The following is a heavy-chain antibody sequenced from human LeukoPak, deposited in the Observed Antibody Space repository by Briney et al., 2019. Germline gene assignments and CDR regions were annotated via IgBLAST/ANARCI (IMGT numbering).Heavy chain of an antibody. Sequence: SETLSLTCTVSGGSISSYYWSWIRQPPGKGLEWIGYIYYSGSTNYNPSLKSRVTISVDTSKNQFSLKLSSVTAADTAVYYCARDLFGGVNFDYWGQGTPVTVSS. CDR1: GGSISSYY. CDR3: ARDLFGGVNFDY. D-gene: IGHD3-16*01. J-gene: IGHJ4*02. V-gene: IGHV4-59*01. CDR2: IYYSGST.